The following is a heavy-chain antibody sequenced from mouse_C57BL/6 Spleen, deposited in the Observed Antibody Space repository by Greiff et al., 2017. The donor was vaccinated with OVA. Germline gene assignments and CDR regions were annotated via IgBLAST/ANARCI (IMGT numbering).Heavy chain of an antibody. J-gene: IGHJ2*01. CDR3: ATYGNLDY. CDR1: GFTFSSYS. D-gene: IGHD2-1*01. Sequence: EVQRVEPGGGLVKPGGSLKLSCAASGFTFSSYSMSWVRQTPEKRLEWVATISGGGGNTYYPDSVKGRFTISRDNAKNTLYLQLSSLRSEDTALYYCATYGNLDYWGQGTTLTVSS. V-gene: IGHV5-9*01. CDR2: ISGGGGNT.